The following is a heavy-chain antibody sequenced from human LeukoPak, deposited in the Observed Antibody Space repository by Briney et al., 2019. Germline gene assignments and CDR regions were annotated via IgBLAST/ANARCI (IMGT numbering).Heavy chain of an antibody. J-gene: IGHJ4*02. CDR3: AKAVASGRSFDY. D-gene: IGHD6-19*01. Sequence: PGGSLRLSCAASGFTFTTYAMSWVRQAPGRGLEWVSAISGNGTYIYYADSVRGRFTVSRDNSKITLYLQMNSLRGEDTAVYYCAKAVASGRSFDYWAQGTLVTVSS. V-gene: IGHV3-23*01. CDR1: GFTFTTYA. CDR2: ISGNGTYI.